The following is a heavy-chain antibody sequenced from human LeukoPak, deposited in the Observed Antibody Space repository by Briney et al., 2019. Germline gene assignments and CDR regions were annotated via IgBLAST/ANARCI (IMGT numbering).Heavy chain of an antibody. Sequence: ASVKVSCKTSGYTFTSHYMHWVRQAPGQGLEWMGIINPTGGSTSYAQKFQGRVTMTRDTSTSTVYMELSGLRSEDTAVYYCARDLTGFDYFDYWGQGTLVTVSS. CDR1: GYTFTSHY. J-gene: IGHJ4*02. CDR3: ARDLTGFDYFDY. D-gene: IGHD7-27*01. V-gene: IGHV1-46*01. CDR2: INPTGGST.